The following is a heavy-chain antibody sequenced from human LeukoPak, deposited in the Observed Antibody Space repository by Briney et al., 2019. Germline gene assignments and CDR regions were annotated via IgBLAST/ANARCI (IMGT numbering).Heavy chain of an antibody. Sequence: ASVKVSCKASGGTFSSYAISWVRQAPGQGLEWMGGIIPIFGTANYAQKFQGRVTITADESTSTAYMELSSLRSEDTAVYYCARPLRETVTPVSYYYYGMDVWGQGTTVTVSS. J-gene: IGHJ6*02. V-gene: IGHV1-69*13. D-gene: IGHD4-11*01. CDR3: ARPLRETVTPVSYYYYGMDV. CDR1: GGTFSSYA. CDR2: IIPIFGTA.